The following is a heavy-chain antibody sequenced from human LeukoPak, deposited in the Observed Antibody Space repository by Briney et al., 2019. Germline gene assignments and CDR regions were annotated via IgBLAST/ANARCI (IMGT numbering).Heavy chain of an antibody. D-gene: IGHD3-3*01. V-gene: IGHV4-34*01. CDR1: GGSFSGYY. CDR2: INHSGST. Sequence: SETLSLTCAVYGGSFSGYYWSWIRQPPGKGLEWIGEINHSGSTNYNPSLKSRVTISVDTSKNQFPLKLSSVTAADTAVYYCARLYYDFWSGYYLLDYWGQGTLVTVSS. CDR3: ARLYYDFWSGYYLLDY. J-gene: IGHJ4*02.